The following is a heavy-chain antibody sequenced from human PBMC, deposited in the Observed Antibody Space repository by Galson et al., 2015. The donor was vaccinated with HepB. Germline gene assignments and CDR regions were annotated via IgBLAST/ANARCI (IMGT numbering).Heavy chain of an antibody. J-gene: IGHJ3*02. CDR2: IIPIFGTA. D-gene: IGHD4-23*01. Sequence: SVKVSCKASGGTFSSYAISWVRQAPGQGLEWMGGIIPIFGTANYAQKFQGRVTITADESTSTAYMELSSLRSEDTAVYYCARDRAPLRWYPNYDAFDIWGQGTMVTVSS. V-gene: IGHV1-69*13. CDR1: GGTFSSYA. CDR3: ARDRAPLRWYPNYDAFDI.